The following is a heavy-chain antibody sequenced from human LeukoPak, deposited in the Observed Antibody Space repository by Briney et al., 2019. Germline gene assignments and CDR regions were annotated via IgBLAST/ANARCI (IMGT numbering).Heavy chain of an antibody. V-gene: IGHV3-48*01. D-gene: IGHD5-18*01. CDR1: GFTFSSYS. J-gene: IGHJ4*02. CDR3: ARDIHDRILDY. CDR2: ISSSSSTI. Sequence: PGGSLRLSCAASGFTFSSYSMNWVRQAPGKGLEWVSYISSSSSTIYYADSVKGRFTISRDNAKNSLYLQMNSLRAEDTAVYCCARDIHDRILDYWGQGTLVTVSS.